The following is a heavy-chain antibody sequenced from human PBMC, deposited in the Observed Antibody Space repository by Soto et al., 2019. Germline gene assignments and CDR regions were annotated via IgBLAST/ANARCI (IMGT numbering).Heavy chain of an antibody. V-gene: IGHV3-30*18. CDR3: AKVLKLGGGWYDYYYYGMDV. D-gene: IGHD6-19*01. CDR2: ISYDGSNK. J-gene: IGHJ6*02. CDR1: GFTFSSYG. Sequence: GGSLRLSCAASGFTFSSYGMHWVRQAPGKGLEWVAVISYDGSNKYYADSVKGRFTISRDNSKNTLYLQMNSLRAEDTAVYYCAKVLKLGGGWYDYYYYGMDVWGQGTTVTVSS.